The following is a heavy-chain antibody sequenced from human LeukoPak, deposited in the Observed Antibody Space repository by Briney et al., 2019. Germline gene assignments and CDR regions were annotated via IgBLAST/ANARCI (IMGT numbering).Heavy chain of an antibody. V-gene: IGHV4-59*01. J-gene: IGHJ4*02. Sequence: SETLSLTCTVSGASISSYYWSWIRQSPGKGLEYIGYIYYSGYTTYNPSLKSRVTISLDTSRNKFSLKLSSVTAADTAVYYCARGQVYFDYWGQGTLVTVSS. CDR2: IYYSGYT. CDR3: ARGQVYFDY. CDR1: GASISSYY.